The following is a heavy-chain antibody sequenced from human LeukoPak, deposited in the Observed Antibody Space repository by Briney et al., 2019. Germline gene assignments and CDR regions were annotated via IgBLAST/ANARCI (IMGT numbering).Heavy chain of an antibody. J-gene: IGHJ1*01. D-gene: IGHD6-19*01. CDR2: INADGSDT. V-gene: IGHV3-7*01. CDR1: GFTFRRDW. CDR3: VRWGVTAGMQD. Sequence: GGSLRLSCEASGFTFRRDWMGWVRQAPGKGLEWVANINADGSDTYHVDSVKGRFTISRSNAKKSLFLQMNSLRVEDTALYYCVRWGVTAGMQDWGQGTLTTVS.